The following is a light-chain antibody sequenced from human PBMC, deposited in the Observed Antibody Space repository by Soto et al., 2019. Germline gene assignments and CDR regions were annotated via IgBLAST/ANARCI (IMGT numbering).Light chain of an antibody. CDR2: GNS. CDR3: QSYDSSLSAWV. Sequence: QLVLTQPPSVSGAPGQRVTISCTGNRSNIGAAFDVHWYQHLPGTAPKLLIFGNSNRPSGVPDRFSASKSVTSASLAISGLQADDEADYYCQSYDSSLSAWVFGGGTKLTVL. V-gene: IGLV1-40*01. CDR1: RSNIGAAFD. J-gene: IGLJ3*02.